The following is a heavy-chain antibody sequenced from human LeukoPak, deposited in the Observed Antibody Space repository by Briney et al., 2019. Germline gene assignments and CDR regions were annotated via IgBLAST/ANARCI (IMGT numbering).Heavy chain of an antibody. CDR2: IDPGDSDT. CDR1: GYTFTSYW. CDR3: ARQPLRYFDWYQDY. J-gene: IGHJ4*02. Sequence: GESLKISCKGSGYTFTSYWIGWVRQMPGKGLEWMGIIDPGDSDTRYSPSFQGQVTISADKSISTAYLQWGSLKASDTAMYYCARQPLRYFDWYQDYWGQGTLVTVSS. V-gene: IGHV5-51*01. D-gene: IGHD3-9*01.